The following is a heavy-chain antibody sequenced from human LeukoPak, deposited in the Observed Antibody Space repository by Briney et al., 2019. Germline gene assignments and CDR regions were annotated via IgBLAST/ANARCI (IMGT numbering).Heavy chain of an antibody. CDR2: ISSSGSTI. Sequence: GGSLRLSCAASGFTFSDYYMSWIRQAPGKGLEWVSYISSSGSTIYYADSVKGRFTISRDNAKNSLYLQMNSLRAEDTAVYYCARDTRSYYYDSSGYLDYWGQGTLVTVSS. V-gene: IGHV3-11*01. J-gene: IGHJ4*02. CDR1: GFTFSDYY. D-gene: IGHD3-22*01. CDR3: ARDTRSYYYDSSGYLDY.